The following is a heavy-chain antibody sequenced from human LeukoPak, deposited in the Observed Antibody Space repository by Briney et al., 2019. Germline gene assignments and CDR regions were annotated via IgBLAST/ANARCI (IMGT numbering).Heavy chain of an antibody. D-gene: IGHD3-16*01. CDR1: GGSITSYY. CDR2: IYYSGST. Sequence: SETLSLTCIVSGGSITSYYWSWIRQPPGKGLEWIGYIYYSGSTNYNPSLKSRVTISVDTSKNQFSLKLSSVTAADTAVYYCARDRGLGVDWFDPWGQGTLVTVSS. J-gene: IGHJ5*02. V-gene: IGHV4-59*01. CDR3: ARDRGLGVDWFDP.